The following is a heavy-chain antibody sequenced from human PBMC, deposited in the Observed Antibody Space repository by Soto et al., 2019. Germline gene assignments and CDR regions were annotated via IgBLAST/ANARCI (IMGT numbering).Heavy chain of an antibody. Sequence: QVQLLQSGAEAKKPGASVKVSCKASADTFANYGISWVRQAPGQGPEWMGWITPSNGDTNSAQKFQGRVIMTTDTSTSTAYMEVRSLRSDDTAVYYCARLAPCSGGNCYSRPLDSWGQGTLVTVSS. J-gene: IGHJ4*02. V-gene: IGHV1-18*01. CDR3: ARLAPCSGGNCYSRPLDS. CDR2: ITPSNGDT. CDR1: ADTFANYG. D-gene: IGHD2-15*01.